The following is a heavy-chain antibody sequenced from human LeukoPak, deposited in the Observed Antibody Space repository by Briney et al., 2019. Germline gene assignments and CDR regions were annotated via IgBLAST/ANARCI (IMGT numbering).Heavy chain of an antibody. CDR2: IYYSGST. CDR1: GGSISSGGYY. J-gene: IGHJ5*02. CDR3: ARALPAAGTHNWFDP. D-gene: IGHD6-13*01. Sequence: PSQTLSLTCTVSGGSISSGGYYWNWIRQHPGKGLEWIGYIYYSGSTYYNPSLKSRVTISVDTSKNQFSLKLSSVTAADTAVYYCARALPAAGTHNWFDPWGQGTLVTVSS. V-gene: IGHV4-31*03.